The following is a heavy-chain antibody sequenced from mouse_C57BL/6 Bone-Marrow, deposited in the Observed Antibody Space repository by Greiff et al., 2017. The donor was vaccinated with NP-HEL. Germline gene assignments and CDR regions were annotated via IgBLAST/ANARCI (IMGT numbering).Heavy chain of an antibody. CDR2: ISSGGSYT. D-gene: IGHD1-1*01. CDR1: GFTFSSYG. CDR3: ARHETTVVATNFDY. Sequence: EVKLVESGGDLVKPGGSLKLSCAASGFTFSSYGMSWVRQTPDKRLEWVATISSGGSYTYYPDSVKGRFTISRDNAKNTLYLQMSRLKSEDTAMYYCARHETTVVATNFDYWGQGTTLTVSS. J-gene: IGHJ2*01. V-gene: IGHV5-6*01.